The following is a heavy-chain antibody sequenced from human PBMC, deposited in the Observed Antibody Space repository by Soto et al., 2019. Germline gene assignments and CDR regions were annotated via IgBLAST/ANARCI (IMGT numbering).Heavy chain of an antibody. CDR3: ARDEGEGANIVAGTIQY. CDR1: GFTFSSYS. J-gene: IGHJ4*02. CDR2: ISSSSSYI. D-gene: IGHD6-19*01. V-gene: IGHV3-21*01. Sequence: GGSLRLSCAASGFTFSSYSMNWVRQAPGKGLEWVSSISSSSSYIYYADSVKGRFTISRDNAKNSLYLQMNSLRAEDTAVYYCARDEGEGANIVAGTIQYWGQGTLVTVSS.